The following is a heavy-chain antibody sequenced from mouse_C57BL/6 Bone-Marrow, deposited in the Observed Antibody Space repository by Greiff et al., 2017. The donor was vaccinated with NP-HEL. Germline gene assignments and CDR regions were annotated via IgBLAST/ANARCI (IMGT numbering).Heavy chain of an antibody. J-gene: IGHJ4*01. D-gene: IGHD1-1*01. CDR2: ISGGGGNT. CDR1: GFTFSSYT. CDR3: ARHPYYGSSYEDAMDY. V-gene: IGHV5-9*01. Sequence: EVKVEESGGGLVKPGGSLKLSCAASGFTFSSYTMSWVRQTPEKRLEWVATISGGGGNTYYPDSVKGRFTISRDNAKNTLYLQMSSLRSEDTALYYCARHPYYGSSYEDAMDYWGQGTSVTVSS.